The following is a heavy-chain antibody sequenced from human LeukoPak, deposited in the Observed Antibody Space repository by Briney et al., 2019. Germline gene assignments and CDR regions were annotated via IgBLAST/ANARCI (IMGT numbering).Heavy chain of an antibody. J-gene: IGHJ4*02. D-gene: IGHD3-9*01. CDR3: ATVSRGYFDWLFGY. CDR1: GYTLTELY. V-gene: IGHV1-24*01. Sequence: ASVKVSCKVSGYTLTELYMHWVRQAPGQGLEWMGGFNPEDGETIYAQKFQGRVTMTEDTSTDTAYMELSSLRSEDTAVYYCATVSRGYFDWLFGYWGQGTLVTVSS. CDR2: FNPEDGET.